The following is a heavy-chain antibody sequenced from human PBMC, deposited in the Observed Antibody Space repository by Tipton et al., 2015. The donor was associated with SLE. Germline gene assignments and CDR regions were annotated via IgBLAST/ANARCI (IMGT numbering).Heavy chain of an antibody. Sequence: LRLSCSVSGGSISSYYWSWIRQPPGKGLEWIGFIYYSGSTNYNPSLKSRVTISVDTSKNQFSLKLSSVTAADTAVYYCAREGVHFWSGSSYYYYYYMDVWGKGTTVTVSS. CDR2: IYYSGST. CDR3: AREGVHFWSGSSYYYYYYMDV. D-gene: IGHD3-3*02. J-gene: IGHJ6*03. CDR1: GGSISSYY. V-gene: IGHV4-59*12.